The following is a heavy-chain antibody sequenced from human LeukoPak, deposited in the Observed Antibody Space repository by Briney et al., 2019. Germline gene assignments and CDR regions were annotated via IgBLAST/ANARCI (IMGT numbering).Heavy chain of an antibody. D-gene: IGHD5-12*01. CDR2: IYYSGST. CDR1: GGSISSSSYY. Sequence: SETLSLTCTVSGGSISSSSYYWGWIRQPPGEGLEWIGSIYYSGSTYYNPSLKSRVTISVDTSKNQFSLKLSSVTAADTAVYYCARIIGGYGNAFDIWGQGTMVTVSS. J-gene: IGHJ3*02. V-gene: IGHV4-39*07. CDR3: ARIIGGYGNAFDI.